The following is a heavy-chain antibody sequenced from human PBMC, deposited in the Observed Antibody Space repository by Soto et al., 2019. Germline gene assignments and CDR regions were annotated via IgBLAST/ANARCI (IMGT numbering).Heavy chain of an antibody. CDR2: ISAYNGNT. V-gene: IGHV1-18*01. D-gene: IGHD3-22*01. J-gene: IGHJ4*02. CDR3: VGMIVVANHLTLDY. Sequence: ASVKVSCKAAGYTFTSYGISWVRQAPGQGLEWMGWISAYNGNTNYAQKLQGRVTMTTDTSTSTAYMELRSLRSDDTAVYYCVGMIVVANHLTLDYWGQGTLVTVSS. CDR1: GYTFTSYG.